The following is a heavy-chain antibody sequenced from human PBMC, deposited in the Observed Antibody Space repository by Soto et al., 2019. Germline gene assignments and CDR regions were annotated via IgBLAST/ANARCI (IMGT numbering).Heavy chain of an antibody. D-gene: IGHD3-10*01. CDR3: ARRVTGYGMDV. V-gene: IGHV4-34*01. J-gene: IGHJ6*02. CDR1: GGSFIGYY. Sequence: PSETLSLTCAVYGGSFIGYYWSWIRQPPGKGLEWIGEINHSGSTNYNPSLKSRVTISVDTSKNQFSLKLSSVTAADTAVYYCARRVTGYGMDVWGQGTTVTVS. CDR2: INHSGST.